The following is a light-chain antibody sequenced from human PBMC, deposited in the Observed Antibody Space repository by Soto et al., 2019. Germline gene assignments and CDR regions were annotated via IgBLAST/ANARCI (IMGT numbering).Light chain of an antibody. V-gene: IGKV3-15*01. CDR3: QRYNNWPLT. J-gene: IGKJ4*01. CDR2: GAS. Sequence: EIVMTQSPATLSVSPGERATLSCRASQGIGSTLAWYQQEPGQTPRLLIYGASTRATGVPARSSGSGSGTEFTLTINSLQSEDFAVYYCQRYNNWPLTFGGGTKVDIK. CDR1: QGIGST.